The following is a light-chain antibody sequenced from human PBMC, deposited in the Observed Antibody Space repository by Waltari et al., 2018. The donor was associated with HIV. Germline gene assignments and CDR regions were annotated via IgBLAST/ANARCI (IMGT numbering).Light chain of an antibody. V-gene: IGLV2-23*02. CDR2: EVS. Sequence: QSALTQPASVSGSPGQSITISCTGTSRDVGGYNLVSWYQQHPGKAPTLMIYEVSKRRAGVSNRLSGSKSGNTASLTISGLQAEDEADYYCCAYAGSTTYVIFGGGTKLTVL. CDR3: CAYAGSTTYVI. CDR1: SRDVGGYNL. J-gene: IGLJ2*01.